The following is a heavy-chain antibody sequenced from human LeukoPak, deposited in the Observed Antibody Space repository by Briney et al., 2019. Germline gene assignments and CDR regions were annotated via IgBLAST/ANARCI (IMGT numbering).Heavy chain of an antibody. D-gene: IGHD5-18*01. Sequence: GGSLRLSCAASGFTFSSYAMSWVRQAPGKGLEWVSGISGTGGSTYYADSVKGRFTISRDNSKNTLHLQMNSLRAEDTAVYYCAKDRYSYAFEYSDSWGQGTLVTVSS. CDR2: ISGTGGST. J-gene: IGHJ4*02. CDR3: AKDRYSYAFEYSDS. V-gene: IGHV3-23*01. CDR1: GFTFSSYA.